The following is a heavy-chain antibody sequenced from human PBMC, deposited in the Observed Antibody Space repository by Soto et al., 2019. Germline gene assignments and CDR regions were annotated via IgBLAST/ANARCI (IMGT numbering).Heavy chain of an antibody. CDR1: GASISSYY. CDR3: ATYYGDYDQHFDY. J-gene: IGHJ4*02. D-gene: IGHD4-17*01. CDR2: IYYSGST. Sequence: PSETLSLTCTVSGASISSYYWSWIRQPPGKGLEWIGYIYYSGSTNYNPSLKSRVTISVDTSKNQFSLKLSSVTAADTAVYYCATYYGDYDQHFDYWGQGTLVTVS. V-gene: IGHV4-59*01.